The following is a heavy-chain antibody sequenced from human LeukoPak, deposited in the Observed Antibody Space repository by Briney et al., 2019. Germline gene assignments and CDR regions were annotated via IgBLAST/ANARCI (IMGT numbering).Heavy chain of an antibody. CDR3: ARDYGRYNWFDP. CDR1: GGSISSRTYY. D-gene: IGHD1-26*01. Sequence: SGALALTCPVSGGSISSRTYYWGWIRQPPGQGLEWIGRIYYSGITYYNPSLKSRVTISVDTSKNQFSLKLSSVTAADTAMYYCARDYGRYNWFDPWGQGTLVTVSS. CDR2: IYYSGIT. V-gene: IGHV4-39*07. J-gene: IGHJ5*02.